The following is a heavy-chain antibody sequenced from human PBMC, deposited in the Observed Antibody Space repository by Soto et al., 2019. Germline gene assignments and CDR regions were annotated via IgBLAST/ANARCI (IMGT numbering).Heavy chain of an antibody. CDR1: GFSVKGNY. CDR2: VYSAGMT. D-gene: IGHD3-16*01. V-gene: IGHV3-53*01. J-gene: IGHJ4*02. Sequence: GGSLRLSCTPSGFSVKGNYMGWVRQASGKGLEWVSVVYSAGMTYYADSVKGRFTISRDFSKNTLSLEMHSLRGEDTAVYFCAGARGFNYAFDYWGQGTQVTVSS. CDR3: AGARGFNYAFDY.